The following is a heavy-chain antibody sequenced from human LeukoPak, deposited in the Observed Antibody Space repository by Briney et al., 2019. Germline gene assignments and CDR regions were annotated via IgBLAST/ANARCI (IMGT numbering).Heavy chain of an antibody. Sequence: GGSLRLSCAASGFTVSSIYMSWGRQAPGKGLEWVSVIYSGGSTYYADSVKGRFTISRDNSKNTLYLQMNSLRAEDTAVYYCATAGDSSGYYYFQHWGQGTLVTVSS. CDR1: GFTVSSIY. CDR2: IYSGGST. J-gene: IGHJ1*01. D-gene: IGHD3-22*01. V-gene: IGHV3-53*01. CDR3: ATAGDSSGYYYFQH.